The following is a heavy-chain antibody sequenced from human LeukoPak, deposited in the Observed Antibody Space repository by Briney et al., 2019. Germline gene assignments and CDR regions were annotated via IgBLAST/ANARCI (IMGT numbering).Heavy chain of an antibody. CDR2: IYTSGST. CDR3: ARDCGGDCYLGGSFDY. J-gene: IGHJ4*02. Sequence: SETLSLTCTVSGGSISSSSYYWGWIRQPAGKGLEWIGRIYTSGSTNYNPSLKSRVTMSVDTSKNQFSLKLSSVTAADTAVYYCARDCGGDCYLGGSFDYWGQGTLVTVSS. V-gene: IGHV4-61*02. D-gene: IGHD2-21*02. CDR1: GGSISSSSYY.